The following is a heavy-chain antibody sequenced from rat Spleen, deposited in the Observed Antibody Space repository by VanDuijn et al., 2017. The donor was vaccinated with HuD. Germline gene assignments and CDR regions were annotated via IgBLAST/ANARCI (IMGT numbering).Heavy chain of an antibody. V-gene: IGHV5-25*01. D-gene: IGHD1-9*01. Sequence: EVQLVESGGGLVKPGGSLKFSCAASGFTYSNYVMAWVRRAPTKGLEWVAHISTGGDKTFYRDSVKGRFTISRDNAKSTLYLHMDSLRSEDTASYYCARQYYGYTDWGQGSLVTVSS. CDR2: ISTGGDKT. CDR1: GFTYSNYV. J-gene: IGHJ3*01. CDR3: ARQYYGYTD.